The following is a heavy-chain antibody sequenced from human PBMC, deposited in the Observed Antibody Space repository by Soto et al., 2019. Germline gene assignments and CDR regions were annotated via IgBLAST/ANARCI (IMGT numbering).Heavy chain of an antibody. CDR2: IRGGGGGT. Sequence: EVQLLESGGGLLQPGGSLRLSCATSGFTFTTYAMSWVRQAPGKGLEWVSTIRGGGGGTYNADSVKGRFTISRDNSKNAVVQQMNSLRAEDTAVYYCAKEGTDNIRRLGYFQHWGQGTLVIVS. CDR1: GFTFTTYA. V-gene: IGHV3-23*01. J-gene: IGHJ1*01. CDR3: AKEGTDNIRRLGYFQH. D-gene: IGHD1-20*01.